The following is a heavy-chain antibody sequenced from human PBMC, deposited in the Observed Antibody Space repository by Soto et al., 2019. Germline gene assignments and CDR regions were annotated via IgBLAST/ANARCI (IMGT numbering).Heavy chain of an antibody. J-gene: IGHJ5*02. Sequence: GRSLRLSWEASGFTFSGIDMHWVRQPTGKGLEWVSTIGTAGDTYYAVSVKGRFTISRDNAKNSLSLQMNSLRAGDTAVYFCARGQEDGAHFFDPWGQGTQVNGSS. CDR2: IGTAGDT. V-gene: IGHV3-13*01. CDR3: ARGQEDGAHFFDP. D-gene: IGHD2-8*01. CDR1: GFTFSGID.